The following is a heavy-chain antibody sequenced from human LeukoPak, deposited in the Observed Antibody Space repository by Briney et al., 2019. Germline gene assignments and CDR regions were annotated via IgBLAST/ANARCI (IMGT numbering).Heavy chain of an antibody. CDR1: GYTFTNYY. Sequence: ASVKVSCKPSGYTFTNYYVHWVRQAPGQGLEWMGWIDPNSGGTNFAQRFQGRVTMTSDTSITTVYMELNRLRSDDTAVYYCVRATSTYWGQGTLVTVSS. J-gene: IGHJ4*02. CDR3: VRATSTY. CDR2: IDPNSGGT. V-gene: IGHV1-2*02.